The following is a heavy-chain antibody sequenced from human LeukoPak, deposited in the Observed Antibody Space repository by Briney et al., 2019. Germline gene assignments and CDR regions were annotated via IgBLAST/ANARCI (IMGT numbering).Heavy chain of an antibody. CDR3: AVGGPYYYYGMDV. Sequence: GGSLRLSCAASGFTFSSFAMSWVRQAPGKGLEWVSVISGSGGSTYYADSVKGRFTISRDNSKNTLYLQMNSLRAEDTAVYYCAVGGPYYYYGMDVWGQGTTVTVSS. CDR1: GFTFSSFA. CDR2: ISGSGGST. D-gene: IGHD1-26*01. J-gene: IGHJ6*02. V-gene: IGHV3-23*01.